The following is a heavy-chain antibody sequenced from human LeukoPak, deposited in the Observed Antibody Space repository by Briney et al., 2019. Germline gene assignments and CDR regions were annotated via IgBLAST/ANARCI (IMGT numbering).Heavy chain of an antibody. V-gene: IGHV4-39*01. CDR1: GGSISSSNFY. D-gene: IGHD2-2*01. CDR3: ARVVPAAPEYFQY. Sequence: SETLSLTCTVSGGSISSSNFYWGWIRQPPGKGLEWIGNIYYSGSTYYNPSLKSRVTISVDTSTNQFSLKLSSVTAADTAVYYCARVVPAAPEYFQYWGQGTLVTVSS. CDR2: IYYSGST. J-gene: IGHJ1*01.